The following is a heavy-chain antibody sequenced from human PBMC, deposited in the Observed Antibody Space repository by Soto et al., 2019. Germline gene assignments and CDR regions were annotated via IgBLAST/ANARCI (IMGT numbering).Heavy chain of an antibody. CDR2: IYYSGST. V-gene: IGHV4-30-4*01. D-gene: IGHD3-10*01. CDR1: GGSISSGDYY. CDR3: ARGSVRGVIIGWFDP. J-gene: IGHJ5*02. Sequence: SETLSLTCTVSGGSISSGDYYWSWIRQPPGKGLEWIGYIYYSGSTYYNPSVKSRVTISVDTSKNQFSLKLSSVTAADTAVYYCARGSVRGVIIGWFDPWGQGTLVTVSS.